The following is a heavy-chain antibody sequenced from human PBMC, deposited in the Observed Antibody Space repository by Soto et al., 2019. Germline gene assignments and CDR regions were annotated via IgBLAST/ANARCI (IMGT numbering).Heavy chain of an antibody. V-gene: IGHV5-51*01. J-gene: IGHJ6*02. CDR2: IYPGDSDT. CDR1: GYSFTSYW. CDR3: ARLRYGSGSYYCGMDV. Sequence: GESLKISCKGSGYSFTSYWIGWVRQMPGKGLEWMGIIYPGDSDTRYSPSFQGQVTISADKSISTAYLQWSSLKASDTAMYYCARLRYGSGSYYCGMDVWGQGTTVTVSS. D-gene: IGHD3-10*01.